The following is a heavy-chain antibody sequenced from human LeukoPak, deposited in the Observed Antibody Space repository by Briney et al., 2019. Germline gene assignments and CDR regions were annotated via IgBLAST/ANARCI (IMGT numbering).Heavy chain of an antibody. Sequence: SETLSLTCDVSGGSIGSYYWGWVRQPAGKGLEWIGRIYTIGTTNFNPSLKSRLTMSVDTSKNQFSLKLTSVTAADTAVYFCARQGYTASYYFLDFWSQGTLVTVSS. CDR2: IYTIGTT. D-gene: IGHD1-26*01. CDR3: ARQGYTASYYFLDF. J-gene: IGHJ4*02. CDR1: GGSIGSYY. V-gene: IGHV4-4*07.